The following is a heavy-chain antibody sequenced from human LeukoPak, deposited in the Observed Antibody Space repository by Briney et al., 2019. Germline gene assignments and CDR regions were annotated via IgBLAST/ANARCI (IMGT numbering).Heavy chain of an antibody. Sequence: GGSLRLSCTASGFTFGDYAMSWVRQGPGEGLEWVGFIRSKAYGGTTEYAASVKGRFTISRDDSKSIAYLQMNSLKTEDTAVYYCTRCSGGSCYSYFDYWGQGTLVTVSS. V-gene: IGHV3-49*04. CDR3: TRCSGGSCYSYFDY. CDR2: IRSKAYGGTT. J-gene: IGHJ4*02. D-gene: IGHD2-15*01. CDR1: GFTFGDYA.